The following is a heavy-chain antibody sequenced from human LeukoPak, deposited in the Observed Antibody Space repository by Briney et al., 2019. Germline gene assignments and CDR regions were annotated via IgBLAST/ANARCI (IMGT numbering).Heavy chain of an antibody. CDR3: AKGLAKSSSASYYTD. V-gene: IGHV3-9*01. CDR2: ISWNSGAI. J-gene: IGHJ4*02. Sequence: PRRSLRLSCAASGFTFDDYAMHWVRQAPRKGLEWVSGISWNSGAIGYARSVKGRFTISRDNDKNSLYLQMNSLRAKDTALYYCAKGLAKSSSASYYTDWGQGTLVTVSS. D-gene: IGHD2-2*02. CDR1: GFTFDDYA.